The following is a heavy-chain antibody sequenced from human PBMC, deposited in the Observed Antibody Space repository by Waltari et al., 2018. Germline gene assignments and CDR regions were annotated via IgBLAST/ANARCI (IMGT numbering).Heavy chain of an antibody. D-gene: IGHD1-26*01. V-gene: IGHV1-3*01. Sequence: QVQLVQSGAEVKKPGASVKVSCKASGYTFTSYAMHWVRQAAGQRLEWMGWINAGNGNTKYSQKFQGRVTITRDTSASTAYMELSSLRSEDTAVYYCARDFVGHSGSYLNLGYWGQGTLVTVSS. J-gene: IGHJ4*02. CDR2: INAGNGNT. CDR3: ARDFVGHSGSYLNLGY. CDR1: GYTFTSYA.